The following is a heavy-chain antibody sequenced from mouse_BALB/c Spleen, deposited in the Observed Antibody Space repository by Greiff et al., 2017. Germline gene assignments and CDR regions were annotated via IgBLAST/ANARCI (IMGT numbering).Heavy chain of an antibody. CDR3: AITTRDWFAY. J-gene: IGHJ3*01. D-gene: IGHD2-12*01. V-gene: IGHV1S137*01. CDR2: ISTYYGDA. Sequence: VQLQQSGAELVRPGVSVKISCKGSGYTFTDYAMNWVKQSHAKSLEWIGVISTYYGDASYNQKFKGKATMTVDKSSSTAYMELARLTSEDSAIYYCAITTRDWFAYWGQGTLVTVSA. CDR1: GYTFTDYA.